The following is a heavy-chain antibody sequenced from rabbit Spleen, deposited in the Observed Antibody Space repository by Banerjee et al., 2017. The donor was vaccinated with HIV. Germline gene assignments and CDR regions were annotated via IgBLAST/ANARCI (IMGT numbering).Heavy chain of an antibody. Sequence: QSLEESGGGLVQPEGSLTLTCTASGFSFSSNYYMCWVRQAPGKGLECIACIYGGSSGSTYYASWAKGRFTISKTSSTTVTLQMTSLTAADTATYFCARCAASSGVYIPYYGMNLWGQGTLVTVS. CDR3: ARCAASSGVYIPYYGMNL. D-gene: IGHD1-1*01. CDR2: IYGGSSGST. J-gene: IGHJ6*01. CDR1: GFSFSSNYY. V-gene: IGHV1S40*01.